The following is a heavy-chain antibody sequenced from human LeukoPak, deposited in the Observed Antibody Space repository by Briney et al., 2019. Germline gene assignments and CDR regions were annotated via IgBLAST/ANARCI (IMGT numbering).Heavy chain of an antibody. CDR3: SRAHSGYSRAWDDAFDI. V-gene: IGHV3-48*03. CDR1: GFTFSRYE. Sequence: PGGSLRLSCAASGFTFSRYEMKSVRQAPGKGLEWVSYISSAASTIYYADSVKGRFTISRDNAKNSLYLQMNSLRAEDTDVYFCSRAHSGYSRAWDDAFDIWGQGTMVTVSS. J-gene: IGHJ3*02. D-gene: IGHD6-19*01. CDR2: ISSAASTI.